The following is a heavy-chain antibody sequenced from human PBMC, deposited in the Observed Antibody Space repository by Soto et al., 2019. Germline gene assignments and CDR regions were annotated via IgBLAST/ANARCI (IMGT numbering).Heavy chain of an antibody. CDR2: IYYSGST. CDR1: GGSIRSYY. CDR3: ARDSYNFDD. D-gene: IGHD5-18*01. J-gene: IGHJ4*02. V-gene: IGHV4-59*01. Sequence: SETLSLTCTVSGGSIRSYYWSLILQPPWKGLELIGYIYYSGSTDYNPSLKSRVTISVDTSKNQFSLKLRSVTAADTAVYYCARDSYNFDDWGQGILVTVSS.